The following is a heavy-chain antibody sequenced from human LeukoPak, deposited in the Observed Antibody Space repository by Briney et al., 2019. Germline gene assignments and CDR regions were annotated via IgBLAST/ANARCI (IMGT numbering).Heavy chain of an antibody. CDR1: GFTFSSYE. Sequence: GGSLRLSCAASGFTFSSYEMNWVRQAPGKGLEWVSYISSSGSTIYYADSVKGRFTISRDNAKNSLYLQMNSLRAEDTAVYYCARVGTTSWYYWGQGTLVAVSS. V-gene: IGHV3-48*03. CDR2: ISSSGSTI. D-gene: IGHD2-2*01. CDR3: ARVGTTSWYY. J-gene: IGHJ4*02.